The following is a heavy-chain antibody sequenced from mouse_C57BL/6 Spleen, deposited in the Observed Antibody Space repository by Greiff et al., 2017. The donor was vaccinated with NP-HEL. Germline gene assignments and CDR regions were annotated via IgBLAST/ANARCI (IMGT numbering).Heavy chain of an antibody. Sequence: QVQLKESGAELARPGASVKLSCKASGYTFTSYGISWVKQRTGQGLEWIGEIYPRSGNTYYNEKFKGKATLTADKSSSTAYMELRSLTSEDSAVYFCARSGIYYGSSWYFDVWGTGTTVTVSS. D-gene: IGHD1-1*01. V-gene: IGHV1-81*01. J-gene: IGHJ1*03. CDR2: IYPRSGNT. CDR3: ARSGIYYGSSWYFDV. CDR1: GYTFTSYG.